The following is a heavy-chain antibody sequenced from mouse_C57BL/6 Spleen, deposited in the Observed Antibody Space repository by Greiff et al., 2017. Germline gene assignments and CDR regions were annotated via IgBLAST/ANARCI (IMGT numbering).Heavy chain of an antibody. Sequence: VQLQQSGAELVKPGASVKISCKASGYAFSSYWMNWVKQRPGKGLEWIGQIYPGDGDTNYNGKFKGKATLTADKSSSTAYMQLSSLTSEDSAVYFCARTGSNYDYYAMDYWGQGTSVTVSS. D-gene: IGHD2-5*01. J-gene: IGHJ4*01. CDR1: GYAFSSYW. V-gene: IGHV1-80*01. CDR3: ARTGSNYDYYAMDY. CDR2: IYPGDGDT.